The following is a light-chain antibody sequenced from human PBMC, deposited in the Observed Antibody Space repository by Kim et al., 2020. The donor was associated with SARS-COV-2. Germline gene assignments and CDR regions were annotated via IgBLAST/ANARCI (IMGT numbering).Light chain of an antibody. CDR1: QGISSY. V-gene: IGKV1-8*01. J-gene: IGKJ4*01. CDR3: QQYYSYPPT. Sequence: ASTGDRVTIDCRASQGISSYLAWYQQKPGKAPKLLIYAASTLQSGVPSRFSGSGSGTDFNLTISCLQSEDFATYYCQQYYSYPPTFGGGTKVDIK. CDR2: AAS.